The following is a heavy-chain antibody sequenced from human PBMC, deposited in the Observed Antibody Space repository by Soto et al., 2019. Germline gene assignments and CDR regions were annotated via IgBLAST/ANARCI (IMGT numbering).Heavy chain of an antibody. CDR1: GDSIRSYY. V-gene: IGHV4-59*01. CDR3: ARAYGGFDNGLDV. D-gene: IGHD5-12*01. J-gene: IGHJ6*02. Sequence: QVQLQESGPGLVKPSETLSLTCTVSGDSIRSYYWTWIRQPPGKGLELIGYIYYSGSTRYNPSLKSRGTMSVDMSKNQFSLKLSSVIAADTAVYYCARAYGGFDNGLDVWGQGTAVTVSS. CDR2: IYYSGST.